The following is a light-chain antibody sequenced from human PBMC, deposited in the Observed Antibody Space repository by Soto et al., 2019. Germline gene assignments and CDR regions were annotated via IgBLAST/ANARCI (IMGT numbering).Light chain of an antibody. Sequence: EIVLTQSPGTLSLSPGERATLSCRASQSISNTFIAWYQQKPGQAPRLLIHGVSNRATGIPDRFSGSGSGTDFTLIISRLEPEEFAVYYCQQYGGSPETFGQGTKVEIK. V-gene: IGKV3-20*01. CDR3: QQYGGSPET. J-gene: IGKJ1*01. CDR1: QSISNTF. CDR2: GVS.